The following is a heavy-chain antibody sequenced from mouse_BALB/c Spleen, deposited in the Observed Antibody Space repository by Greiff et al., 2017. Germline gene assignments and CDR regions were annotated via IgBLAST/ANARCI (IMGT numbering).Heavy chain of an antibody. Sequence: EVQLVESGGGLVQPKGSLKLSCAASGFTFNTYAMNWVRQAPGKGLECVARIRSKSNNYATYYADSVKDRFTISRDDSQSMLYLQMNNLKTEDTAMYYCVRHYYGYGFDYWGQGTTLTVSS. D-gene: IGHD1-2*01. CDR3: VRHYYGYGFDY. J-gene: IGHJ2*01. V-gene: IGHV10-1*02. CDR1: GFTFNTYA. CDR2: IRSKSNNYAT.